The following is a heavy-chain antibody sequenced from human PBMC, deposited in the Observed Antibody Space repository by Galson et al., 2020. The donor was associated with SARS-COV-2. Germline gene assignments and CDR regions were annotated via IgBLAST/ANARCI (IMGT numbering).Heavy chain of an antibody. Sequence: GGSLRLSCAASGFTFSSYAMSWVRQAPGKGLERVSAISGSGGSTYYADSVKGRFTISRDNSKNTLYLQMNSLRAEDTAVYYCAKTGREKRRSGSYYFVYWGQGTLVTVSS. CDR3: AKTGREKRRSGSYYFVY. D-gene: IGHD1-26*01. J-gene: IGHJ4*02. CDR1: GFTFSSYA. V-gene: IGHV3-23*01. CDR2: ISGSGGST.